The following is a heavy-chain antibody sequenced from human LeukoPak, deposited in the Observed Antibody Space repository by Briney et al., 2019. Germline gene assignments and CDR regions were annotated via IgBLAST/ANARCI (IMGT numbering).Heavy chain of an antibody. CDR1: GGSISSSSYY. V-gene: IGHV4-39*07. D-gene: IGHD3-3*01. CDR2: IYYSGST. Sequence: PSETLSLTCTVSGGSISSSSYYWGWIRQPPGKGLEWIGSIYYSGSTNYNPSLKSRVTMSVDTSKNQFSLKLSSVTAADTAVYYCARELIFGVVIVFDYWGQGTLVTVSS. CDR3: ARELIFGVVIVFDY. J-gene: IGHJ4*02.